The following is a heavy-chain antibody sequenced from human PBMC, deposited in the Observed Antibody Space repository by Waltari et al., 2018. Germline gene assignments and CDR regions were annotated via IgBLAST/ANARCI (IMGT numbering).Heavy chain of an antibody. CDR3: ARGWIQLWSPFDY. Sequence: QVQLQQWGAGLLKPSETLSLTCAVYGGSFSGYYWRWIRQPPGKGLEWIGEINHSGSTNHNPARKSRVTISVDTSKNQFSLKLSSVTAADTAVYYCARGWIQLWSPFDYWGQGTLVTVSS. J-gene: IGHJ4*02. V-gene: IGHV4-34*01. CDR2: INHSGST. D-gene: IGHD5-18*01. CDR1: GGSFSGYY.